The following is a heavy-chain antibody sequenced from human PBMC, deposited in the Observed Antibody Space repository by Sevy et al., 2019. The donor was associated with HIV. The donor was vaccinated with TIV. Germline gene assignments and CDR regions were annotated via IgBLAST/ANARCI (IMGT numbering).Heavy chain of an antibody. D-gene: IGHD3-22*01. V-gene: IGHV3-66*01. CDR3: ARDRYYDASGYYYYYYGMDV. CDR1: GLSVSDNY. CDR2: FYSDGRT. Sequence: GGSLRLSCAGSGLSVSDNYTNWVRQAPGKGLELVSVFYSDGRTYYADSVKGRFTISRDNSKNTLYLHMSNLRPEDTAVYYCARDRYYDASGYYYYYYGMDVWGQGTTVTVSS. J-gene: IGHJ6*02.